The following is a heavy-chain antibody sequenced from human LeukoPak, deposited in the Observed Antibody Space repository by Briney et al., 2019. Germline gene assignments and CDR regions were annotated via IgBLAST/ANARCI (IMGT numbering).Heavy chain of an antibody. D-gene: IGHD3-10*01. CDR3: ARKENVYYYFDY. CDR2: IYHSGTT. Sequence: SGTLSLTCAVSGYSITSSSWWGWIRQPPGKGLEWIGYIYHSGTTYYNPSLQSRVTMSVDTSKNQFSLKLSSVTAVDTAVYYCARKENVYYYFDYWGQGTLATVSS. CDR1: GYSITSSSW. V-gene: IGHV4-28*01. J-gene: IGHJ4*02.